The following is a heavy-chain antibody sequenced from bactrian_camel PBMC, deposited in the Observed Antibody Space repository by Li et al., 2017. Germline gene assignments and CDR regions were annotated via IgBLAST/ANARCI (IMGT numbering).Heavy chain of an antibody. Sequence: DVQLVESGGGLVQPGGSLRLSCEASGFTFRTADMSWVRQAPGKGLEWISGINSRSDGTTAYAESVKGRFTISRDNAKNAVYLEIDSLKPEDTAMYYCAARPDSGTGSLFDPDWYKHWGQGTQVTVS. CDR1: GFTFRTAD. V-gene: IGHV3S40*01. CDR2: INSRSDGTT. CDR3: AARPDSGTGSLFDPDWYKH. D-gene: IGHD1*01. J-gene: IGHJ4*01.